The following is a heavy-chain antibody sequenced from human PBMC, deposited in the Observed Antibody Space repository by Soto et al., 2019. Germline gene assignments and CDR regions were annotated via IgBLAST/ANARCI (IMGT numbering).Heavy chain of an antibody. CDR1: GGSISSSSYY. Sequence: QLQLQESSPGLVKPSETLSLTCTVSGGSISSSSYYWGWIRQPPGKGLEWIGSIYYSGSTYYNPSLKSRVTISVDTSKNQFSLKLSSVTAADTAVYYCARHEHYYDSSGYSLDYWGQGTLVTVSS. D-gene: IGHD3-22*01. CDR3: ARHEHYYDSSGYSLDY. CDR2: IYYSGST. V-gene: IGHV4-39*01. J-gene: IGHJ4*02.